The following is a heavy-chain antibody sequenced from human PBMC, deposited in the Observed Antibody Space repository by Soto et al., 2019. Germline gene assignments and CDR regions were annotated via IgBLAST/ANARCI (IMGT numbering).Heavy chain of an antibody. CDR2: INAGNGNT. D-gene: IGHD3-16*01. CDR3: AREGGGGLTFDY. J-gene: IGHJ4*02. Sequence: QVQLVQSGAEVKKPGASVKVSCKASGYTFTSYAMRWVRQAPGQRLEWMGWINAGNGNTKYSQKFQGRVTITRDTSASTAYMELSSLRSEDTAVYYCAREGGGGLTFDYWGQGTLVTVSS. CDR1: GYTFTSYA. V-gene: IGHV1-3*01.